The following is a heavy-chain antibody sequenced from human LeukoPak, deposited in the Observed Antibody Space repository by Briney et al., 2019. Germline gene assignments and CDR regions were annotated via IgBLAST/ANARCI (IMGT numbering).Heavy chain of an antibody. V-gene: IGHV4-39*01. CDR2: VHYNGNT. CDR3: TRYDPAATGGWFDP. J-gene: IGHJ5*02. Sequence: SETLSLTCTVSGGSISSSNYYWGWIRQPPGKGREWIGIVHYNGNTYYNPSLKSRVTISVDTSKSQFSLELSSVAAADTAVYYCTRYDPAATGGWFDPWGQGTLVTVSS. CDR1: GGSISSSNYY. D-gene: IGHD2-15*01.